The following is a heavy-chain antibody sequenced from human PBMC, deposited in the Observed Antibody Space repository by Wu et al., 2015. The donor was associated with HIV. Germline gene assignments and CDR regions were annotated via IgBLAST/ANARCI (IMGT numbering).Heavy chain of an antibody. CDR2: IIPIFGTA. V-gene: IGHV1-69*18. Sequence: QVQLVQSGAEVKKPGASVKVSCQASGYTITTYDFNWVRQAPGQGLEWMGRIIPIFGTAKYAQNFQGRVTITADESTSTAYMELSSLRSEDTAVYHCARDLRQQEVWFDPWGQGTLVTVSS. J-gene: IGHJ5*02. D-gene: IGHD1-1*01. CDR1: GYTITTYD. CDR3: ARDLRQQEVWFDP.